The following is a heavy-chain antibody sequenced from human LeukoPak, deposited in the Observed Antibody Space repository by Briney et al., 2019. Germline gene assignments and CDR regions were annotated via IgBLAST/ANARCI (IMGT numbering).Heavy chain of an antibody. CDR3: AKIIAAPDYYYYGMDV. D-gene: IGHD6-13*01. Sequence: PGGALRLSFAASGFTLCSYAMSWVRPAPGKGVEGVSAICGSGGSTYYADSVKGRFTISRDNSKNTLYLQMNSLRAEDTAVYYCAKIIAAPDYYYYGMDVRGQGTTVTVSS. V-gene: IGHV3-23*01. CDR2: ICGSGGST. CDR1: GFTLCSYA. J-gene: IGHJ6*02.